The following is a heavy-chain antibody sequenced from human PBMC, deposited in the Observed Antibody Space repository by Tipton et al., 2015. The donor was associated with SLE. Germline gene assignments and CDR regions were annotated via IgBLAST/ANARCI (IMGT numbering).Heavy chain of an antibody. Sequence: TLSLTCAVSGYSISSGYYWGWIRQPPGKGLEWIGSIYHSGSTNYNPSLKSRVTISVDTSKNQFSLDLTSVTAADTAVYYCARRGLAYYYGSGRALDIWGQGTMVTVSS. D-gene: IGHD3-10*01. CDR1: GYSISSGYY. CDR3: ARRGLAYYYGSGRALDI. CDR2: IYHSGST. V-gene: IGHV4-38-2*01. J-gene: IGHJ3*02.